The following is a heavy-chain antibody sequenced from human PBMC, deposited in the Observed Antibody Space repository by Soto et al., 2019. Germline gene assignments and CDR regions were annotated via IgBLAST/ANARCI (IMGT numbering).Heavy chain of an antibody. CDR1: CYSILSSSLY. D-gene: IGHD1-26*01. Sequence: SETLSLTCTVSCYSILSSSLYWGCIRQPPGKGLEWIGSVYYSGSTYYNPSLEGRVTISDDTSTNQFSLTLSSVTAADTAVYYCARGWWEREGYVMDVWGQGTTVT. J-gene: IGHJ6*02. V-gene: IGHV4-39*07. CDR2: VYYSGST. CDR3: ARGWWEREGYVMDV.